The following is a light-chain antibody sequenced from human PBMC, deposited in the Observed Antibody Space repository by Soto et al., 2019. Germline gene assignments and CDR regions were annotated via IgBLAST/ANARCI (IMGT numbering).Light chain of an antibody. V-gene: IGKV4-1*01. J-gene: IGKJ3*01. CDR1: QSVLYSSNNKNY. CDR2: WAS. CDR3: QQQYNIPVT. Sequence: DIVMTQSPDSLAVSLGERATINCKSSQSVLYSSNNKNYLSWYQQKPGQPPKLLIYWASTRESGVPDRFSGSGSGTDFTLTISSLQAEDVAAYYCQQQYNIPVTFGPGTKVDIK.